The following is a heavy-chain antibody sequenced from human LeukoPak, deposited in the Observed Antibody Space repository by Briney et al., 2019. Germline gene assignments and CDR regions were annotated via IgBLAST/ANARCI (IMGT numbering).Heavy chain of an antibody. CDR3: ARDGWGSTSLNWFDP. Sequence: PGGSLRLSCEASGFTFRSYWMSWVRQAPGKGLEWVANIKQDGSEKFYMDSVEGRFTISRDNAKNSLYLQMNSLRDEDTAVYFCARDGWGSTSLNWFDPWGQGALVTVSS. D-gene: IGHD2-2*01. CDR2: IKQDGSEK. J-gene: IGHJ5*02. V-gene: IGHV3-7*01. CDR1: GFTFRSYW.